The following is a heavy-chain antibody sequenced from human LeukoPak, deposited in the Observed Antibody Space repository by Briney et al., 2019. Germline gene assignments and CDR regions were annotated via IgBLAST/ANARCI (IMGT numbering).Heavy chain of an antibody. V-gene: IGHV1-46*01. J-gene: IGHJ3*02. D-gene: IGHD3-22*01. CDR2: INPSGGST. CDR1: GYTFTSYY. Sequence: ASVTVSFKASGYTFTSYYMHWVRQAPGQGLEWMGIINPSGGSTSYAQKFQGRVTMTRDTSTSTVYMELSSLRSEDTAVYYCARRVVSDAFDIWGQGTMVTVSS. CDR3: ARRVVSDAFDI.